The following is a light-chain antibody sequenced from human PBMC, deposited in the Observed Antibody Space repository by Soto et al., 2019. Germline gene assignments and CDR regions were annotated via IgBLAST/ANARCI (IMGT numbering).Light chain of an antibody. CDR2: SNN. CDR3: AAWDDSLNGHVV. V-gene: IGLV1-44*01. Sequence: QPVLTQPPSASGTPGQRVTISCYGSSSNIGSNTVNWYQQLPGTAPKLLIYSNNQRPSGVPDRFSGSKSGTSASLAISGLQSEDEADYYCAAWDDSLNGHVVFGGGTKLTVL. J-gene: IGLJ2*01. CDR1: SSNIGSNT.